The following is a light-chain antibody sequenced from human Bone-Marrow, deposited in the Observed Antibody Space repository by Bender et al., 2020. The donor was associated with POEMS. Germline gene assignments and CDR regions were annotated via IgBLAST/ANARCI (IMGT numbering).Light chain of an antibody. J-gene: IGLJ2*01. CDR1: SSDIGGFVF. CDR3: SSYTRSATVV. Sequence: QSALTQPASVSGSPGQSITISCTGTSSDIGGFVFVSWYQQHPDKAPKLILFDVYNRPSGVSNRFSGSKSGNTASLTISGLQAEDEADYYCSSYTRSATVVFGGGTKLTVL. V-gene: IGLV2-14*03. CDR2: DVY.